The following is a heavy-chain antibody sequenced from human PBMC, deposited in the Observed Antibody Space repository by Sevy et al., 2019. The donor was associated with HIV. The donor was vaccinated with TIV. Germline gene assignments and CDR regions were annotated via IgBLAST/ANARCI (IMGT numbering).Heavy chain of an antibody. D-gene: IGHD6-13*01. J-gene: IGHJ4*02. CDR1: GFTFSSYA. CDR2: ISYDGSNK. CDR3: ARAGSSSWFLGY. Sequence: GGSLRLSCAASGFTFSSYAMHWVRQAPGKGLEWVAVISYDGSNKYYADSVKGRLTISRDNSKNTLYLQMNSLRAEDTAVCYCARAGSSSWFLGYWGQGTLVTVSS. V-gene: IGHV3-30-3*01.